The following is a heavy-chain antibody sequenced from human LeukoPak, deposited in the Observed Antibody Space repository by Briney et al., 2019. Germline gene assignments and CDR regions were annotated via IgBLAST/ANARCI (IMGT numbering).Heavy chain of an antibody. CDR3: ARGGYSYGVFDY. D-gene: IGHD5-18*01. CDR1: GGTFSSYA. CDR2: IIPIFGTA. J-gene: IGHJ4*02. Sequence: ASVKVSCKASGGTFSSYAISWVRQAPGQGLEWMGGIIPIFGTANYAQKFQGRVTITADESTSTAYMELSSLGSEDTAVYYCARGGYSYGVFDYWGQGTLVTVSS. V-gene: IGHV1-69*13.